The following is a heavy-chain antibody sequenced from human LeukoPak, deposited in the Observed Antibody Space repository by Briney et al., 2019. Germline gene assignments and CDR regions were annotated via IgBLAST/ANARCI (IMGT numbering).Heavy chain of an antibody. J-gene: IGHJ4*02. CDR2: IRSKLYGETT. V-gene: IGHV3-49*04. D-gene: IGHD4-11*01. CDR3: TGAGNDYNNYQSPY. CDR1: GFTFGEND. Sequence: GGSLRLSCTVSGFTFGENDMSWVRQAPGKGLEWVGIIRSKLYGETTEYAASVKGRFTISRDDDKSIAFLQLNSLKTEDTAVYYCTGAGNDYNNYQSPYWGQGTLVTVAS.